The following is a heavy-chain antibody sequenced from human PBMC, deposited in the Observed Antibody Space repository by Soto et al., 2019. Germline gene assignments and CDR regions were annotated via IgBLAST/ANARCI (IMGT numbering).Heavy chain of an antibody. J-gene: IGHJ4*02. V-gene: IGHV4-31*03. Sequence: SETLSLTCTFSCGSISSGDYYWSWIRQHPGKGLEWIGYIYYSGSTHYSSSLKSRVTMSIDTSKNQFPLKLTSVTAADTAVYYCARLSSIDSSGYYLDYWGQGTLVTVSS. D-gene: IGHD3-22*01. CDR2: IYYSGST. CDR3: ARLSSIDSSGYYLDY. CDR1: CGSISSGDYY.